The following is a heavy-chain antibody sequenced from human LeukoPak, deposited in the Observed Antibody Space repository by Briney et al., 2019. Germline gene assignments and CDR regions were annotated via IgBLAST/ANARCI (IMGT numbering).Heavy chain of an antibody. J-gene: IGHJ3*02. CDR2: FDPEDGET. V-gene: IGHV1-24*01. CDR1: GYTLTELS. CDR3: ATIEMTVGAFDI. D-gene: IGHD3-16*01. Sequence: ASVKVSCKVSGYTLTELSMHWVRQAPGKGLEWMGGFDPEDGETIYAQKFQGRVTMTEDTSTDTAYMELSSLRSEDTAVYYCATIEMTVGAFDIWGQGTMVTVSS.